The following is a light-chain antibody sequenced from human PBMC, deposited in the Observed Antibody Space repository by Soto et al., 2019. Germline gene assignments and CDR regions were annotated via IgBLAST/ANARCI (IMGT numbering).Light chain of an antibody. V-gene: IGKV3-15*01. CDR3: QQYNNWPPPFT. CDR2: GAS. CDR1: QSVSSN. Sequence: EIVMTQSPATLSVSPGERATLSCRASQSVSSNLAWYQQKPGQAPRLLIYGASTRATGIPARFSGSGSGTECTLTISSLQSEDFAVYYCQQYNNWPPPFTFGPGTKVDI. J-gene: IGKJ3*01.